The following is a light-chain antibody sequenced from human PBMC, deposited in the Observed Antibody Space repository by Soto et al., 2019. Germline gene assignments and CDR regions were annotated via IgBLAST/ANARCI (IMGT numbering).Light chain of an antibody. Sequence: DIVMTQSPDSLAVSLGERATINCKSSQSVLLSSNNKNYLAWYQQKPGQPPKLLIYWASTRESGVPARFSGSGSGTDFTLTISSLQAEDVAVYYCQQYYTVPVFTFGPGTRLDLK. V-gene: IGKV4-1*01. CDR1: QSVLLSSNNKNY. J-gene: IGKJ3*01. CDR2: WAS. CDR3: QQYYTVPVFT.